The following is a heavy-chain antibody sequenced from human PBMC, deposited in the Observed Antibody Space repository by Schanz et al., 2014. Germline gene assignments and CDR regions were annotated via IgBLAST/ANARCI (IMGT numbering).Heavy chain of an antibody. D-gene: IGHD1-26*01. Sequence: EVQLVESGGGLVQPGGSLRLSCVASGFTFSGYWMSWVRQAPGEGLVWVANIKLDGSEKYYVDSVKGRFTISRDNAKNSLYLQMNSLTAEDTAVYYCAKYGTGKGVSFEYWGQGTLVTVSS. J-gene: IGHJ4*02. V-gene: IGHV3-7*01. CDR1: GFTFSGYW. CDR2: IKLDGSEK. CDR3: AKYGTGKGVSFEY.